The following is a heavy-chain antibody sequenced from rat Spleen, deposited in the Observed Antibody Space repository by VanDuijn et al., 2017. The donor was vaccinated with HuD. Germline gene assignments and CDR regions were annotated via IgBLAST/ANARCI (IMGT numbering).Heavy chain of an antibody. Sequence: EVQLVESDGGLVQPGRSLKLSCAASGFTFSDCYMAWVRQAPTKGLDWVATITYDGSNTYYPDSVKGRFTISRDNAENTVYLQMNSLRSEDTATYYCAKRYPGIITPFDYWGQGVMVTVSS. CDR2: ITYDGSNT. CDR1: GFTFSDCY. CDR3: AKRYPGIITPFDY. V-gene: IGHV5-29*01. J-gene: IGHJ2*01. D-gene: IGHD1-4*01.